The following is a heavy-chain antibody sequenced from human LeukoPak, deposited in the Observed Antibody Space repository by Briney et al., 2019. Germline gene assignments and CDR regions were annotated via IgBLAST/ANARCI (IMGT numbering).Heavy chain of an antibody. J-gene: IGHJ4*02. V-gene: IGHV3-7*01. CDR3: ARDGLVVVITTPLDY. CDR1: GFTFSSYW. Sequence: GGSLRLSCAASGFTFSSYWMSWVRQAPGKGLEWVANIKQDGSEKYYVDSVKGRFTISRDNAKNSLYLQMNSLRAEDTAVYYCARDGLVVVITTPLDYWGQGTLVTVSS. D-gene: IGHD3-22*01. CDR2: IKQDGSEK.